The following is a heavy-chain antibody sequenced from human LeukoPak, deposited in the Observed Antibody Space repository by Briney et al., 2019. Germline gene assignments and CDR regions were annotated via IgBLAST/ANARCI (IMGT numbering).Heavy chain of an antibody. J-gene: IGHJ4*02. CDR2: ISYDGSNK. CDR3: ARDDSRTKGFDY. Sequence: GGSLRLSCAASGFTFSSYAMHWVRQAPGKGLEWVAVISYDGSNKYYADSVKGRFTISRDNSKNTLYLQMNSLRAEDTAVYYCARDDSRTKGFDYWGQGTLVTVSS. V-gene: IGHV3-30-3*01. D-gene: IGHD3-22*01. CDR1: GFTFSSYA.